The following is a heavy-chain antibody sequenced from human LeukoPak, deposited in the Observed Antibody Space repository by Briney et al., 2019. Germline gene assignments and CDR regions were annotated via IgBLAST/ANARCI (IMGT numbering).Heavy chain of an antibody. V-gene: IGHV1-46*01. D-gene: IGHD3-22*01. Sequence: ASVKVSCKASGYTFTSYYMHWVRQAPGQGLEWMGIINPSGGSTSYAQKFQGRVTMTTDTSTSTAYMELRSLRSDDTAVYYCARDPAGNHPYDSSGYQDYWGQGTLVTVSS. CDR2: INPSGGST. CDR1: GYTFTSYY. CDR3: ARDPAGNHPYDSSGYQDY. J-gene: IGHJ4*02.